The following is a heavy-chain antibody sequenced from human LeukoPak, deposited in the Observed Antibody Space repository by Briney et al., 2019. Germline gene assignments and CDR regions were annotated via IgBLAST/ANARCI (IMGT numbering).Heavy chain of an antibody. D-gene: IGHD3-9*01. J-gene: IGHJ3*02. CDR2: IYYSGST. CDR3: AKDVVRYFDWSQGGDAFDI. V-gene: IGHV4-59*01. CDR1: GGSISSYY. Sequence: PSETLSLTCTVSGGSISSYYWSWIRQPPGKGLEWIGYIYYSGSTNYNPSLKSRVTISVDTSKNQFSLKLSSVTAADTAVYYCAKDVVRYFDWSQGGDAFDIWGQGTMVTVSS.